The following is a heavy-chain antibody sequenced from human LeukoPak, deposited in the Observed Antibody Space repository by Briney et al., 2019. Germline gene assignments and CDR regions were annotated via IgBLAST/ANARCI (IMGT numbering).Heavy chain of an antibody. CDR2: IRSGGTNT. D-gene: IGHD1-7*01. Sequence: GGSLRLSCAASGFTFSSFSMNWVRQAPGKGLEWVSYIRSGGTNTDYTGSVKGRFTISRDNAKNSVYLQMNSLRAEDTAVYYCASPWNYLYFDYWGQGTLVTVSS. V-gene: IGHV3-48*04. J-gene: IGHJ4*02. CDR1: GFTFSSFS. CDR3: ASPWNYLYFDY.